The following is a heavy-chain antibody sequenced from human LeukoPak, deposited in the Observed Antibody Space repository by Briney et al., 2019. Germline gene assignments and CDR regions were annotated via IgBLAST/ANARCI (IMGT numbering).Heavy chain of an antibody. CDR1: GYTFTSYG. CDR2: TSAYNGNT. CDR3: ASTTTVTTGAYGFDY. J-gene: IGHJ4*02. Sequence: ASVKVSCKASGYTFTSYGISWVRQAPGQGLEWMGWTSAYNGNTKYAKKLQGRVTITTDTSTSTAYMELRSLRSDDTAVYYCASTTTVTTGAYGFDYWGQGTLVTVSS. V-gene: IGHV1-18*01. D-gene: IGHD4-17*01.